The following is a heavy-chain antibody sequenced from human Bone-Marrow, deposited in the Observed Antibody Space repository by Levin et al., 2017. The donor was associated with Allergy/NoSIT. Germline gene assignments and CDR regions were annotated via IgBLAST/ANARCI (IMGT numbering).Heavy chain of an antibody. CDR2: ISSSGRTI. CDR1: GFSFSDYY. CDR3: ARGEGLVIMDV. D-gene: IGHD6-19*01. J-gene: IGHJ6*02. V-gene: IGHV3-11*01. Sequence: PGGSLRLSCAASGFSFSDYYMNWVRQAPGKGLEWISHISSSGRTIDYADSVRGRFTISRDNAKNSLYLQFNSLSAEDTATYFCARGEGLVIMDVWGQGTTVTVSS.